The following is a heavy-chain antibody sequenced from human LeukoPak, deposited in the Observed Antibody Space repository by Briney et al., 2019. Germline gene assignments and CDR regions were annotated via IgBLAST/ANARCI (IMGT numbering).Heavy chain of an antibody. V-gene: IGHV1-69*13. CDR1: GGTFSSYA. CDR3: ARGLNRVVPAAIGFDPPGDAFDI. Sequence: GASVKVSCKASGGTFSSYAISWVRQAPGQGLEWMGGIIPIFGTANYAQKSQGRVTITADESTSTAYMELSSLRSEDTAVYYCARGLNRVVPAAIGFDPPGDAFDIWGQGTMVTVSS. CDR2: IIPIFGTA. D-gene: IGHD2-2*01. J-gene: IGHJ3*02.